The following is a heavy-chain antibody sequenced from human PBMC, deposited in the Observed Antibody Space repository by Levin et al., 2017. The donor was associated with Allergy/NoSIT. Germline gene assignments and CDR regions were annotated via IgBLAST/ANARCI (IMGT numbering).Heavy chain of an antibody. Sequence: ASVKVSCKASGYTFTGYYMHWVRQAPGQGLEWMGWINPNSGGTNYAQKFQGRVTMTRDTSISTAYMELSRLRSDDTAVYYCAREECSGGSCYPTVDYWGQGTLVTVSS. V-gene: IGHV1-2*02. J-gene: IGHJ4*02. CDR2: INPNSGGT. D-gene: IGHD2-15*01. CDR1: GYTFTGYY. CDR3: AREECSGGSCYPTVDY.